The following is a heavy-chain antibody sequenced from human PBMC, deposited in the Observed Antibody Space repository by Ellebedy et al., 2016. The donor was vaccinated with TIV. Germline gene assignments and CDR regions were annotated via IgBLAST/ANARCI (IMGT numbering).Heavy chain of an antibody. J-gene: IGHJ6*02. V-gene: IGHV3-23*01. CDR3: ARGGGAHYYYYGMDV. D-gene: IGHD3-16*01. CDR1: GFTFSSYA. Sequence: GGSLRLXXAASGFTFSSYAMSWVRQAPGQGLEWVSAISGSGGSTYYADSVKGRFTISRDNSKNTLYLQMNSLRAEDTAVYYCARGGGAHYYYYGMDVWGQGTTVTVSS. CDR2: ISGSGGST.